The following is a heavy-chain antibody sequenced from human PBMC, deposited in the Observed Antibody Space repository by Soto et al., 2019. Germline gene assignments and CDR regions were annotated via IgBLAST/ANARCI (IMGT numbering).Heavy chain of an antibody. CDR2: ISGSGGST. D-gene: IGHD6-19*01. V-gene: IGHV3-23*01. CDR1: GFTFSSYA. Sequence: GGSLRLSCAASGFTFSSYAMSWVRQAPGKGLEWVSAISGSGGSTYYADSVKGRFAISRDNSKNTLYLQMNSLRAEDTAVYYCAKDSLYSSGWYYFDYWGQGTLVTVSS. CDR3: AKDSLYSSGWYYFDY. J-gene: IGHJ4*02.